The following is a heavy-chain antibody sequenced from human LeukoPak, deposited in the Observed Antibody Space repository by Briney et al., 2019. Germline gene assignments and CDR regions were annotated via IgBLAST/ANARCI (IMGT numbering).Heavy chain of an antibody. CDR2: IIPILGIA. Sequence: RASVKVSCKASGGIFSSYAISWVRQAPGQGLEWMGRIIPILGIANYAQKFQGRVTITADESTSTAYMDLSSLRSEDTAVYYCARDLPPYYFDYWGQGTLVTVSS. CDR1: GGIFSSYA. CDR3: ARDLPPYYFDY. J-gene: IGHJ4*02. V-gene: IGHV1-69*04.